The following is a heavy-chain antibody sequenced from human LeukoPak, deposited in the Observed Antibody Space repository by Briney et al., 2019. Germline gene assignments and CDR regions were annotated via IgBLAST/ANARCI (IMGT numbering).Heavy chain of an antibody. CDR3: AREFLWFGELIYDY. J-gene: IGHJ4*02. V-gene: IGHV3-21*04. CDR2: ISSSSSYI. Sequence: GGSLRLSCAASGFTFSSYSMNWVRQAPGKGLEWVSSISSSSSYIYYADSVKGRFTISRDNAKNSLYLQMNSLRAEDTAVYYCAREFLWFGELIYDYWGQGTLVTVSS. CDR1: GFTFSSYS. D-gene: IGHD3-10*01.